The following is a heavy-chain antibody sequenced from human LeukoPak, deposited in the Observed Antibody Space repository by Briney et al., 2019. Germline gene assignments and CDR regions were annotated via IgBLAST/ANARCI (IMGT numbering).Heavy chain of an antibody. Sequence: GGSLRLSCAASGFTFSSYSMNWVRQAPGKGLEGVSSISSSSSYIYYADSVKGRFTISRDNAKNSLYLQMNSLRAEDTAVYYCARDQERPWGSDYWGQGTLVTVSS. J-gene: IGHJ4*02. CDR3: ARDQERPWGSDY. D-gene: IGHD3-16*01. V-gene: IGHV3-21*01. CDR1: GFTFSSYS. CDR2: ISSSSSYI.